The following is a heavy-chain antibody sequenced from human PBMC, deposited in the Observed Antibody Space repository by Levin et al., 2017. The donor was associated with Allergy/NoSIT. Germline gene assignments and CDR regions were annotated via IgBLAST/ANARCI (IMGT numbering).Heavy chain of an antibody. V-gene: IGHV3-48*01. CDR3: ARDYLAAAGIVFDY. Sequence: PGGSLRLSCAASGFTFSSYSMNWVRQAPGKGLEWVSYISSSSSTIYYADSVKGRFTISRDNAKNSLYLQMNSLRAEDTAVYYCARDYLAAAGIVFDYWGQGTLVTVSS. D-gene: IGHD6-13*01. CDR1: GFTFSSYS. CDR2: ISSSSSTI. J-gene: IGHJ4*02.